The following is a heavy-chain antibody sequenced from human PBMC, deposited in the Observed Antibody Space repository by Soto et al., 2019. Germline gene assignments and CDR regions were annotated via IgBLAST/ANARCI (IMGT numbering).Heavy chain of an antibody. CDR2: IWNDGNTK. CDR1: GFTFSSYG. CDR3: AAQEHSSSWNEIGS. V-gene: IGHV3-33*01. D-gene: IGHD6-13*01. J-gene: IGHJ4*02. Sequence: PGGSLRLSCAASGFTFSSYGMHWVRQAPGKGPEWVAVIWNDGNTKYYADSVKGRFTISRDNSKNTLYLQMNSLRAEDAAVYYCAAQEHSSSWNEIGSWGQGTLVTVSS.